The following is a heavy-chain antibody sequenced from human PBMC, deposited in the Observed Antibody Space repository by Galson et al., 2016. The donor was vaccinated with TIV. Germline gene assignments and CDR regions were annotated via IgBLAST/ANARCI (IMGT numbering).Heavy chain of an antibody. V-gene: IGHV3-21*01. CDR3: TRFFSGNDY. J-gene: IGHJ4*02. CDR2: ISATTSHI. CDR1: GFSFSAYS. D-gene: IGHD1-26*01. Sequence: SLRLSCAASGFSFSAYSMTWVRQTPGKGLEWVSFISATTSHIYYAESVKGRFTISRDNTKNSLYLQINSLRAEDTAVYYCTRFFSGNDYWGQGTLVTVSS.